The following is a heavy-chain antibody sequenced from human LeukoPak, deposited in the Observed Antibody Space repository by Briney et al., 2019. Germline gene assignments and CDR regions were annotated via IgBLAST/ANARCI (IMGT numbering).Heavy chain of an antibody. J-gene: IGHJ5*02. CDR3: VKDQTTVSLSGWFDP. D-gene: IGHD4-17*01. Sequence: GGSLRLSCAASGFIFDDYAMHWVRQAPGKGLEWVSCISWDSGIIGYADSVKGRFTIGRDNAKNSLYLQMDSLRPEDTALYYCVKDQTTVSLSGWFDPWGQGTLVAVSS. V-gene: IGHV3-9*01. CDR1: GFIFDDYA. CDR2: ISWDSGII.